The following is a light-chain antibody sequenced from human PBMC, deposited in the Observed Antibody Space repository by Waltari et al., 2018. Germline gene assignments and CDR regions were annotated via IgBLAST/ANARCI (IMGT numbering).Light chain of an antibody. J-gene: IGKJ4*01. Sequence: DVVMTQSPLSLPVTLGQPASISCRSSQSPVHGDGKTYLNWFHQRPGQSPRRLIYKVSNRDSGVPDRFSGSGSGTNFTLKISRVEAEDVGVYYCMQGAHRPPTFGGGTKVETK. CDR2: KVS. CDR1: QSPVHGDGKTY. V-gene: IGKV2-30*02. CDR3: MQGAHRPPT.